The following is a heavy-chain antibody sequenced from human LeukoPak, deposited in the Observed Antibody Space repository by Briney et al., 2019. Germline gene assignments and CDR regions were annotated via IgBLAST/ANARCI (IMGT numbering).Heavy chain of an antibody. D-gene: IGHD3-22*01. Sequence: SETLSLTCTVSGGSISSYYWSWIRQPPGKGLEWIGFIYYSGSTNYNPSLKSRVTISVDTSKNQFSLKLSSVTAADTAVYYCARLWKDYYDSSGQDAFDIWGQGTMVTVSS. V-gene: IGHV4-59*01. CDR3: ARLWKDYYDSSGQDAFDI. CDR1: GGSISSYY. J-gene: IGHJ3*02. CDR2: IYYSGST.